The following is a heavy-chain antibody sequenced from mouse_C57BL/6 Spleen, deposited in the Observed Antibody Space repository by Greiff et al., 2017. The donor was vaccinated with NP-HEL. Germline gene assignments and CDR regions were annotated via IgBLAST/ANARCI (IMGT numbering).Heavy chain of an antibody. CDR2: IYPSDSET. J-gene: IGHJ4*01. D-gene: IGHD2-5*01. V-gene: IGHV1-61*01. CDR3: ARGDSNYRYYYAMDY. Sequence: QVQLQQSGAELVRPGSSVKLSCKASGYTFTSYWMDWVKQRPGQGLEWIGNIYPSDSETHYNQKFKDKATLTVDKSSSTAYMQLSSLTSEDSAVYYCARGDSNYRYYYAMDYWGQGTSVTVSS. CDR1: GYTFTSYW.